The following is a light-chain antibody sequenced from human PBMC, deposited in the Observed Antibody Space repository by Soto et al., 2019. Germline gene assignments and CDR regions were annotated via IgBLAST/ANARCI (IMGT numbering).Light chain of an antibody. V-gene: IGKV1-39*01. CDR1: QSISSY. CDR3: QQSYSTPQT. CDR2: AAS. J-gene: IGKJ1*01. Sequence: DIQMTQSPSSLSASGGEGVTITCRASQSISSYLNWYQQKPGKAPKLLIYAASSLQSGVPSRFSGSGSGTDFTLTISSLQPEDFATYYCQQSYSTPQTFGQGTKVDI.